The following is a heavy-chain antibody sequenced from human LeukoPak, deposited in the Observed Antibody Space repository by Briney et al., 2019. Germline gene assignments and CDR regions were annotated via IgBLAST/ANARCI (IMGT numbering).Heavy chain of an antibody. D-gene: IGHD1-1*01. CDR1: GYTFTSYA. Sequence: ASVKVSCKASGYTFTSYAMHWVRQAPGQRLEWMGWINAGNGNTKYSQKFQGRVTITRDTSASTAYMELSSLRSEDTAVYYCAREEFLRNWTPNYYGMDVWGQGTTVTVSS. J-gene: IGHJ6*02. CDR2: INAGNGNT. V-gene: IGHV1-3*01. CDR3: AREEFLRNWTPNYYGMDV.